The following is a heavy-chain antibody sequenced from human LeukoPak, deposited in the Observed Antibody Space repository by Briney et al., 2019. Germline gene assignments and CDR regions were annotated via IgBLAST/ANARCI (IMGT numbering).Heavy chain of an antibody. Sequence: ASVKVSCKASGGTFSSYAISWVRQAPGQGLEWIGGIIPIFGTANYAQKFQGRVTIPADESTSTAYMELSSLRSEDTAVYYCARDPTSAVDTAMYWDNWFDPWGQGTLVTVSS. J-gene: IGHJ5*02. CDR3: ARDPTSAVDTAMYWDNWFDP. D-gene: IGHD5-18*01. CDR1: GGTFSSYA. CDR2: IIPIFGTA. V-gene: IGHV1-69*13.